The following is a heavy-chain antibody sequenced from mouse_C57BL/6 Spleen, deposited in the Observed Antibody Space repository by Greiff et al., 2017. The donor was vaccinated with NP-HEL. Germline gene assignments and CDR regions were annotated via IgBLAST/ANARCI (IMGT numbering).Heavy chain of an antibody. J-gene: IGHJ3*01. D-gene: IGHD2-5*01. CDR1: GYTFTSYD. CDR3: ARGVYYSNFAY. CDR2: IYPRDGST. Sequence: VQLQQSGPELVKPGASVKLSCKASGYTFTSYDINWVKQRPGQGLEWIGWIYPRDGSTKYNEKFKGKATLTVDTSSSTAYMELHSLTSEDSAVHFCARGVYYSNFAYWGQGTLVTVSA. V-gene: IGHV1-85*01.